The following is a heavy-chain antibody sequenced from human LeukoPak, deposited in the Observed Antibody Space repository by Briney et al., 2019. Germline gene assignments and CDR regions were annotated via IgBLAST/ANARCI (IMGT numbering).Heavy chain of an antibody. V-gene: IGHV3-23*01. J-gene: IGHJ6*02. Sequence: GGSLRLSCAASGFTFSSSAMSWVRQAPGKGLEWVSAISNNGGYTYYADSVQGRFTNSRDNSKSTLCLQMNSLRAEDTAVYYCAKDIWITGGGNRHYYYYGMDVWGQGTTVTVSS. D-gene: IGHD4-23*01. CDR2: ISNNGGYT. CDR1: GFTFSSSA. CDR3: AKDIWITGGGNRHYYYYGMDV.